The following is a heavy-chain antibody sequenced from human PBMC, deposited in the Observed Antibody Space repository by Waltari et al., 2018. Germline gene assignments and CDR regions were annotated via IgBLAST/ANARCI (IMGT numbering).Heavy chain of an antibody. Sequence: EVQLVESGGGLVKPGGSLRLSCAASGVTFSNAWMSWFRQAPGKGLEWVGRIKSKTDGGTTDYAAPVKGRFTISRDDSKNTLYLQMNSLKTEDTAVYYCTTDPSIVGATKDAFDIWGQGTMVTVSS. J-gene: IGHJ3*02. V-gene: IGHV3-15*01. CDR3: TTDPSIVGATKDAFDI. CDR1: GVTFSNAW. D-gene: IGHD1-26*01. CDR2: IKSKTDGGTT.